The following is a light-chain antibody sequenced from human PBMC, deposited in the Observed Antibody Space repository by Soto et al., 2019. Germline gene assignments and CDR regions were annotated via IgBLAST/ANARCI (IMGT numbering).Light chain of an antibody. CDR3: SLYISGSTDV. Sequence: QSVLTQPPSVSGSPGQSVTISCTGTSSDGGSYNRLSWYQQPPGTAPKLIMYEVNTRPSGVPDRFSGSKSGSTASLTISGLQAEDEADYYCSLYISGSTDVFGSGTKVTVL. J-gene: IGLJ1*01. V-gene: IGLV2-18*01. CDR1: SSDGGSYNR. CDR2: EVN.